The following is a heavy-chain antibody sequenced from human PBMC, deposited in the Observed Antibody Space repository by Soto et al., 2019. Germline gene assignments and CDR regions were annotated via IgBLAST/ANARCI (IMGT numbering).Heavy chain of an antibody. CDR1: GGSISRYY. J-gene: IGHJ6*02. Sequence: QVQLQESGPGLVKPSETLSLTCTVSGGSISRYYWSWIRQPPGKGLEWIGYMYNTGSTVYNPPFKGRCTISVDTSKSHFSLKLNSVPAADTAVYYCARDLWGYCGTDCYPLDVWGQGTTVTVSS. V-gene: IGHV4-59*01. CDR3: ARDLWGYCGTDCYPLDV. D-gene: IGHD2-21*02. CDR2: MYNTGST.